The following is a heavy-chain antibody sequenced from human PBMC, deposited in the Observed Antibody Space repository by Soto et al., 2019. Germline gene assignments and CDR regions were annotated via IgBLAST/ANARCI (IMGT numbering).Heavy chain of an antibody. D-gene: IGHD2-21*02. CDR2: IWYDGSNK. Sequence: QVQLVESGGGVVQPGRSLRLSCAASGFTFSSYGMHWVRQAPGKGLEWVAVIWYDGSNKYYSDSVKGRFTISRDNSKNTLYLQMNSLSAEDTAVYYCARDRASIVVVTAIGYWGQGTLVTVSS. V-gene: IGHV3-33*01. CDR3: ARDRASIVVVTAIGY. J-gene: IGHJ4*02. CDR1: GFTFSSYG.